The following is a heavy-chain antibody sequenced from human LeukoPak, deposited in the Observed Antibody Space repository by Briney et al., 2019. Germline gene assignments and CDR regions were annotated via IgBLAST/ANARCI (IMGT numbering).Heavy chain of an antibody. V-gene: IGHV1-46*01. CDR2: INPSGGSA. Sequence: GASVKVSCKASGYTFTSYYMHWVRQAPGQGLEWMGIINPSGGSASYAQKFQGRVTMTEDTSTDTAYMELSSLRSEDTAVYYCATGGGYSGYDWGQGTLVTVSS. J-gene: IGHJ4*02. D-gene: IGHD5-12*01. CDR3: ATGGGYSGYD. CDR1: GYTFTSYY.